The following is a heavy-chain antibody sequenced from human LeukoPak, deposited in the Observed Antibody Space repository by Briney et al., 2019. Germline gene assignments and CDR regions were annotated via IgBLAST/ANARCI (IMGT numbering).Heavy chain of an antibody. V-gene: IGHV1-69*06. Sequence: SVKVSCKASGYTFTNYALNWVRQAPGQGLEWMGGIIPIFGTANYAQKFQGRVTITADKSTSTAYMELSSLRSEDTAVYYCARGLYYYDSSGAFDIWGQGTMVTVSS. CDR3: ARGLYYYDSSGAFDI. CDR1: GYTFTNYA. J-gene: IGHJ3*02. CDR2: IIPIFGTA. D-gene: IGHD3-22*01.